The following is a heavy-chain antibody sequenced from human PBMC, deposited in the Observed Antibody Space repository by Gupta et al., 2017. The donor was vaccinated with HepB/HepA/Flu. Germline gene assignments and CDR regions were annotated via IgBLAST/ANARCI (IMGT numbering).Heavy chain of an antibody. CDR3: AREIADSVVVPAAKRWGGWFDP. D-gene: IGHD2-2*01. V-gene: IGHV4-34*01. CDR1: GGSFSGYY. CDR2: INHSGST. Sequence: QVQLQQWGAGLLKPSETLSLTCAVYGGSFSGYYWSWIRQPPGKGLEWIGEINHSGSTNYNPSLKSRVTISVDTSKNQFSLKLSSVTAADTAVYYCAREIADSVVVPAAKRWGGWFDPWGQGTLVTVSS. J-gene: IGHJ5*02.